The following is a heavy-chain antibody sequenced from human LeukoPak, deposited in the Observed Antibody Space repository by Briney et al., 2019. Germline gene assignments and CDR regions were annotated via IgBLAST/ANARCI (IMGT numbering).Heavy chain of an antibody. CDR1: GFTVSSNY. V-gene: IGHV3-66*01. D-gene: IGHD3-22*01. CDR2: IYSGGST. J-gene: IGHJ3*02. CDR3: ASGIVVVATDAFDI. Sequence: GGSLRLSCAASGFTVSSNYMSWVRQAPGKGLEWVSVIYSGGSTYYAGSVKGRFTISRDNSKNTLYLQMNSLRAEDTAVYYCASGIVVVATDAFDIWGQGTMVTVSS.